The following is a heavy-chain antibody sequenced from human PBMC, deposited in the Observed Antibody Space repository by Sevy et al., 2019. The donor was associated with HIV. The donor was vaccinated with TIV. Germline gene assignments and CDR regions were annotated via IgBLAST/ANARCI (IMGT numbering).Heavy chain of an antibody. Sequence: SETLSLTCSVVGDSITSSSVYWGWLRQPPGKGLEWIGSLYYRGSTYYNPSLKSRVTTSVDESKNEFSLKLSSVTAADTAVYYCATHMTLDITGWRDGLNIWGQGTLVTVSS. D-gene: IGHD6-19*01. CDR3: ATHMTLDITGWRDGLNI. CDR1: GDSITSSSVY. CDR2: LYYRGST. J-gene: IGHJ3*02. V-gene: IGHV4-39*01.